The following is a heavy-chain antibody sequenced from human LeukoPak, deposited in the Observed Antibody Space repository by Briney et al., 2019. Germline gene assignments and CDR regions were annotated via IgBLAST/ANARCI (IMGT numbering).Heavy chain of an antibody. J-gene: IGHJ4*02. CDR3: ARAGKELDLDY. D-gene: IGHD1-26*01. Sequence: SQTLSLTRTVSGGSISSGDYYWSWIRQPPGKGLEWIGYIYYSGSTYYNPSLKSRVTISVDTSKNQFSLKLSSVTAADTAVYYCARAGKELDLDYWGQGTLVTVSS. V-gene: IGHV4-30-4*08. CDR1: GGSISSGDYY. CDR2: IYYSGST.